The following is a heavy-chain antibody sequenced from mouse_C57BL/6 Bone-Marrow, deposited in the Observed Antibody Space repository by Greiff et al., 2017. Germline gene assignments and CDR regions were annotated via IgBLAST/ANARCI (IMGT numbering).Heavy chain of an antibody. Sequence: QVQLQQSGPGLVQPSQSLSITCTVSGFSLTSYGVHWVRQSPGKGLEWLGVLWSGGSTDYNAAFISRLSISKDNSKSQVFFKMNSLQADDTAIYYCARGRLPGVFDDWGQGTTLTVSS. CDR1: GFSLTSYG. V-gene: IGHV2-2*01. CDR2: LWSGGST. J-gene: IGHJ2*01. D-gene: IGHD2-2*01. CDR3: ARGRLPGVFDD.